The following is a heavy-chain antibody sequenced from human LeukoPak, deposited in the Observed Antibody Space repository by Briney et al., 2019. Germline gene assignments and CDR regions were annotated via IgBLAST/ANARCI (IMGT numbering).Heavy chain of an antibody. V-gene: IGHV3-23*01. CDR3: ARDLEADIYASLDY. D-gene: IGHD2/OR15-2a*01. CDR2: ISGSGGST. J-gene: IGHJ4*02. Sequence: GGSLRLSCAASGFTFSSYAMSWVRQAPGKGLEWVSTISGSGGSTYYADSVKGRFTISRDNSKNTLYLQMNSLRAEDTAVYYCARDLEADIYASLDYWGQGTLVTVSS. CDR1: GFTFSSYA.